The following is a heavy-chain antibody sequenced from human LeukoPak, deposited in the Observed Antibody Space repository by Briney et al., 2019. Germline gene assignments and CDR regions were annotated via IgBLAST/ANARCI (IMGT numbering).Heavy chain of an antibody. Sequence: SETLSLTCTVSGGSISSYYWSWIRQPPGKGLEWIGYIYYSGSTNYNPSLKSRVTISVDTSKNQFSLKLSSVTAADTAVYYCARGHSDGSRLDYWGQGTLVTVSS. V-gene: IGHV4-59*01. CDR2: IYYSGST. J-gene: IGHJ4*02. CDR3: ARGHSDGSRLDY. CDR1: GGSISSYY. D-gene: IGHD5-24*01.